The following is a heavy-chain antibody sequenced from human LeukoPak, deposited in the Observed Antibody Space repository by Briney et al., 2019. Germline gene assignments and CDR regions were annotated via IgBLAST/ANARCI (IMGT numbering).Heavy chain of an antibody. J-gene: IGHJ4*02. V-gene: IGHV3-23*01. Sequence: GGSLRLSCAASGFTFSTYGMSWGRQAPGKGLEWVSAISGSGGSTYYADSVKGRFTISRDNSKNTLYLQMNSLRAEDTAVYYCAKEEYYYDSSGLRDYWGQGTLVTVSS. CDR2: ISGSGGST. CDR1: GFTFSTYG. CDR3: AKEEYYYDSSGLRDY. D-gene: IGHD3-22*01.